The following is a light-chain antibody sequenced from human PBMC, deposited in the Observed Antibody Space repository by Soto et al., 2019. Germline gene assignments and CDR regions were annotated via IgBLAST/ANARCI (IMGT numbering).Light chain of an antibody. V-gene: IGKV3-11*01. J-gene: IGKJ1*01. CDR2: GAS. CDR1: QSVSSN. CDR3: QQRSNWPPTWT. Sequence: EIVMTQSPATLSVSPGERAPLSCRASQSVSSNLAWYQQKPGQAPRLLIYGASSRATGIPDRFSGSGSGTDFTLTISGLEPEDFAVYYCQQRSNWPPTWTFGQGTKVDI.